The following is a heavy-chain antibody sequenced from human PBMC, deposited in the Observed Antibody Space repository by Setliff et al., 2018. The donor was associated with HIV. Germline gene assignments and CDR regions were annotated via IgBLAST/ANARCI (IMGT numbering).Heavy chain of an antibody. Sequence: LSLTCTVSGDSINSGNYYWSWIRQHPGKGLGWIGYIYYSGSTYYSPSLKSRVTISEDTSKNQFSLKMRSVAAADTAVYYCATSPAGVILGSLPFYFAYLGQGTLVTVSS. CDR2: IYYSGST. J-gene: IGHJ4*02. CDR3: ATSPAGVILGSLPFYFAY. CDR1: GDSINSGNYY. V-gene: IGHV4-31*03. D-gene: IGHD2-21*01.